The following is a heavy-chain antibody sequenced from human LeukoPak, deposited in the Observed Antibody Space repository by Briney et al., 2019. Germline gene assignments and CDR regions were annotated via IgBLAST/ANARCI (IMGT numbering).Heavy chain of an antibody. J-gene: IGHJ6*03. D-gene: IGHD5-12*01. CDR3: ARGNSGYHGYYYYYMDV. CDR2: MSYSGRS. CDR1: GDSINNYY. V-gene: IGHV4-59*01. Sequence: SETLSLTCTVSGDSINNYYWSWIRQTPEKGLEWIGYMSYSGRSDYGPSLKSRVTMSIDTSKNQFSLRMTSVTAADTGVYYCARGNSGYHGYYYYYMDVWGKGTTVTISS.